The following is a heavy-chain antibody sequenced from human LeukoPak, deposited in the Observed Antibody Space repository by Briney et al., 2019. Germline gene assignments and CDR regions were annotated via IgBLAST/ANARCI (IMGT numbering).Heavy chain of an antibody. CDR1: GGSISSFY. CDR2: IYYRGST. J-gene: IGHJ4*02. D-gene: IGHD6-13*01. Sequence: SETLSLTCTVSGGSISSFYWSWIRQPPGKGLEGIGYIYYRGSTNYNPSLKSRVTISVDTSKTQFSLKLSSVSATDTAVYYCARHQGTYSSSWYDYWGQGTLVTVSS. CDR3: ARHQGTYSSSWYDY. V-gene: IGHV4-59*08.